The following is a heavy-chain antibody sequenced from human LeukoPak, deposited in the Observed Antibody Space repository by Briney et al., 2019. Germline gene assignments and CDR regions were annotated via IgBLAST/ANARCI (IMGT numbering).Heavy chain of an antibody. J-gene: IGHJ4*02. V-gene: IGHV1-2*02. Sequence: GASVKVSCKASGYTFTGHYLHWIRQAPGQGLEWMGWIEPNRGGTHYAQNFQGRLTISRDTSISTAYMELSRLSSDDTAMYYCARDENWGPDFWGQGTLVTVPS. CDR2: IEPNRGGT. CDR1: GYTFTGHY. D-gene: IGHD7-27*01. CDR3: ARDENWGPDF.